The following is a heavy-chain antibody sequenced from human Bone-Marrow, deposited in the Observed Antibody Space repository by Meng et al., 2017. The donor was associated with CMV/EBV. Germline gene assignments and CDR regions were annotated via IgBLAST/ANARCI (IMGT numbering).Heavy chain of an antibody. Sequence: ESLKISCSVTGVSVRNGDYYWFWIRQSPGKGLEWIGYVHYSGRTNYNPSLMSRVTISLDTSRKQFSLKLTSVTAADTAVYYCAKLDALADAFDIWGRGAMVTVSS. CDR2: VHYSGRT. D-gene: IGHD3-3*02. J-gene: IGHJ3*02. CDR1: GVSVRNGDYY. CDR3: AKLDALADAFDI. V-gene: IGHV4-61*08.